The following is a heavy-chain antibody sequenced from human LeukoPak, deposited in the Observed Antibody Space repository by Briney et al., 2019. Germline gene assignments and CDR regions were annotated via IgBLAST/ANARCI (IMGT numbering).Heavy chain of an antibody. J-gene: IGHJ3*02. CDR2: INHSGST. D-gene: IGHD5-24*01. V-gene: IGHV4-34*01. CDR1: GGSFSGYY. Sequence: SETLSLTCAVYGGSFSGYYWSWIRQPPGQGLEWIGEINHSGSTNYNPSLKSRVTISVDTSKNQFSLKLSSVTAADTAVYYCARHGGWLQPVGAFDIWGQGTMVTVSS. CDR3: ARHGGWLQPVGAFDI.